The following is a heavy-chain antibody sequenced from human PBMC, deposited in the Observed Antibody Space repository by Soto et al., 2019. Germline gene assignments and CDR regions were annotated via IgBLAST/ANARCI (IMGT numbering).Heavy chain of an antibody. CDR3: ASYPPHYDIVTGTPPPHAFDI. J-gene: IGHJ3*02. D-gene: IGHD3-9*01. V-gene: IGHV1-18*01. Sequence: ASVKVSCKASGYTFTSYGISWVRQAPGQGLEWMGWISAYNGNTNYAQKLQGRVTMTTDTSTSTAYMELRSLRSDDTAVYYCASYPPHYDIVTGTPPPHAFDIWGQGTMVTVSS. CDR2: ISAYNGNT. CDR1: GYTFTSYG.